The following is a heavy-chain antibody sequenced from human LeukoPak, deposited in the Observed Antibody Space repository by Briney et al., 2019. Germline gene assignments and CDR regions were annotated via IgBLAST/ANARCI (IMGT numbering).Heavy chain of an antibody. Sequence: TGGSLRLSCEDSGFTFADYGLSWVRQAPGKGPQWVAGINWSGDNTFYADSVKGRFTISRDNTKKTLYLQMNNLRGDDTATYYCARDLSSHWSNLAYWGQGTLVTVSS. CDR1: GFTFADYG. V-gene: IGHV3-20*04. CDR3: ARDLSSHWSNLAY. CDR2: INWSGDNT. D-gene: IGHD6-13*01. J-gene: IGHJ4*02.